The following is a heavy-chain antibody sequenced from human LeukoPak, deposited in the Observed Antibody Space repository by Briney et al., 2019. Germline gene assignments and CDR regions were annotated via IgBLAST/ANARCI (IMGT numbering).Heavy chain of an antibody. D-gene: IGHD1-26*01. CDR3: ARIVGASDY. J-gene: IGHJ4*02. CDR1: GGSFSTYY. V-gene: IGHV4-59*08. Sequence: SETLSLTCTVSGGSFSTYYWSWIRQPPGKGLEWIGYIYYSGSTDYNPSLKSRVTMSLDTSKNQFSLKLSSVTAADTAVYYCARIVGASDYWGQGTLVTVSS. CDR2: IYYSGST.